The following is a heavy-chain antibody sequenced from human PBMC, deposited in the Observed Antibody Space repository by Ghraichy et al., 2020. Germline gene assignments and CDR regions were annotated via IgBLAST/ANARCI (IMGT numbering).Heavy chain of an antibody. CDR3: ARGSSSWPYYYYYYGMDV. D-gene: IGHD6-13*01. Sequence: SETLSLTCTVSGGSVSSGSYYWSWIRQPPGKGLEWIGYIYYSGSTNYNPSLKSRVTISVDTSKNQFSLKLSSVTAADTAVYYCARGSSSWPYYYYYYGMDVWGQGTTVTVSS. CDR1: GGSVSSGSYY. J-gene: IGHJ6*02. V-gene: IGHV4-61*01. CDR2: IYYSGST.